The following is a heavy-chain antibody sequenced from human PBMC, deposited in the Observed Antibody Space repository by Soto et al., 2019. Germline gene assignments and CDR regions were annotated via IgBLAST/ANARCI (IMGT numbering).Heavy chain of an antibody. J-gene: IGHJ3*01. CDR3: SIRSWSAATFDV. D-gene: IGHD2-2*01. Sequence: QVHLEQSGAEVKKPGSSVKVSCKAAGGTFSTYTLIWVRQAPGQGLEWMGRIIPMLTVTNSAQKFQGRVTLTADKSTRTASMQLTSLTSDDTAIYSCSIRSWSAATFDVWCQGTRLTVSS. V-gene: IGHV1-69*02. CDR2: IIPMLTVT. CDR1: GGTFSTYT.